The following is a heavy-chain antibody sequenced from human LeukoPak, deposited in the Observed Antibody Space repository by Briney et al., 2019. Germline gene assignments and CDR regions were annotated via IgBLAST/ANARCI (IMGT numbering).Heavy chain of an antibody. V-gene: IGHV4-59*01. Sequence: PSETLSLTCTVSGGSITSYYWTWVRQPPGKALEWIGYIYNSGSTNYNPSLKSRVTISIDTSKNQFSLKVSSVTAADTAVYYCARGWGYFDYWGQGTLVTVSS. CDR3: ARGWGYFDY. J-gene: IGHJ4*02. CDR1: GGSITSYY. D-gene: IGHD7-27*01. CDR2: IYNSGST.